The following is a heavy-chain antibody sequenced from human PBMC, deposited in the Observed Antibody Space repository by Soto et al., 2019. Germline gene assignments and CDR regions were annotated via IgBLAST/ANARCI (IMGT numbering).Heavy chain of an antibody. Sequence: QVQLQQWGAGLLKPSETLSLTCAVYGGSFRGYYWKWVRQPPGKGLEWIGKIKHSGGTHYNPSLKFRVSISVDTSKNQVSLRLTSVTCADTAVYYCARAYDYGDPRDALDTWGQGTMVTVSS. CDR1: GGSFRGYY. V-gene: IGHV4-34*01. CDR2: IKHSGGT. J-gene: IGHJ3*02. CDR3: ARAYDYGDPRDALDT. D-gene: IGHD4-17*01.